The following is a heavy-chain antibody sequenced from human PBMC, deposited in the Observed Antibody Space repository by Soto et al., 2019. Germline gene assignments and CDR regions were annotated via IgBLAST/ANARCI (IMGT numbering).Heavy chain of an antibody. CDR1: GYTFTNYG. CDR3: ARGGSSWSAEYYQH. D-gene: IGHD6-13*01. CDR2: ISGYNGNT. V-gene: IGHV1-18*01. Sequence: QVQLVQSGAEVKKPGASVKVSCKTSGYTFTNYGISWVRQAPGQGPEWMGWISGYNGNTKYAQTLQGRVTMTTDTSTSTAYMELRSLRSDDTAVYYCARGGSSWSAEYYQHWGQGTRVIVSS. J-gene: IGHJ1*01.